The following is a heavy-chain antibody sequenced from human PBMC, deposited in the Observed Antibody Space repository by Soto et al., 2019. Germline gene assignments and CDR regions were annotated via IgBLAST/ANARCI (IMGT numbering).Heavy chain of an antibody. D-gene: IGHD2-15*01. CDR2: INPNSGGT. J-gene: IGHJ6*02. V-gene: IGHV1-2*04. Sequence: ASVKVSCKAAGYTFTGYYMHWVRQAPGQGLEWMGWINPNSGGTNYAQKFQGWVTMTRDTSISTAYMELSRLRSDDTAVYYCASSPPNFAFTGGSCYSDYYYRMDFSGQRTTVIVSS. CDR3: ASSPPNFAFTGGSCYSDYYYRMDF. CDR1: GYTFTGYY.